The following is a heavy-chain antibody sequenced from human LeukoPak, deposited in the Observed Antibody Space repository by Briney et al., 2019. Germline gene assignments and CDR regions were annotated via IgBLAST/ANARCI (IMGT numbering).Heavy chain of an antibody. CDR2: IVVGSGNT. J-gene: IGHJ6*02. CDR3: AAGYCSGGSCYPYYYYGMDV. Sequence: SVKVSCKASGFTFTSSAVQWVRQARGQRLEWIGWIVVGSGNTNYAQKLQERVTITRDMSTSTAYMELSSLRSEDTAVYYCAAGYCSGGSCYPYYYYGMDVWGQGTTVTVSS. V-gene: IGHV1-58*01. D-gene: IGHD2-15*01. CDR1: GFTFTSSA.